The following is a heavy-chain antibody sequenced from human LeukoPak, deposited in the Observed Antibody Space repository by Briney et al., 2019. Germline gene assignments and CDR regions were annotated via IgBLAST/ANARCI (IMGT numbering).Heavy chain of an antibody. J-gene: IGHJ4*02. CDR2: ISGSGGST. CDR3: AKDPALSEGDGYKTDY. D-gene: IGHD5-24*01. CDR1: GFPFTSYG. Sequence: GGSLRLSCAASGFPFTSYGMHWIRQAPGKGLEWVSAISGSGGSTYYADSVKGRFTISRDNSKNTLYLQMNSLRAEDTAVYYCAKDPALSEGDGYKTDYWGQGTLVTVSS. V-gene: IGHV3-23*01.